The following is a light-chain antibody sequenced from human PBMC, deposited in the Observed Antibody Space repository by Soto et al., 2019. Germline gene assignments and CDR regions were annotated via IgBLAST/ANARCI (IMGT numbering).Light chain of an antibody. CDR1: QSISSW. CDR2: KAS. V-gene: IGKV1-5*03. CDR3: QRYNSYLT. Sequence: DIQMTQSPSTLSASVGDRVTITCRASQSISSWLAWYQQKPGKAPKLLIYKASSLESVVPSRFSGSRSRTEFTLSISCLQPHDSASYYTQRYNSYLTFGVETQEQIK. J-gene: IGKJ4*01.